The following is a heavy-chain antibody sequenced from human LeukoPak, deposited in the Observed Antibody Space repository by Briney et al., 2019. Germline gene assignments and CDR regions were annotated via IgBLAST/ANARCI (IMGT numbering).Heavy chain of an antibody. Sequence: GGSLRLSCVASGFTFDDYAMSWVGQAPGKGLEWVSGINWYGDNTVYADSVKGRFTISRDNAKNSLYLQMNSLGAEDTAFYYCASDRRSDSSGYAFDIWGQGTMVTVSS. D-gene: IGHD3-22*01. V-gene: IGHV3-20*04. CDR2: INWYGDNT. CDR3: ASDRRSDSSGYAFDI. CDR1: GFTFDDYA. J-gene: IGHJ3*02.